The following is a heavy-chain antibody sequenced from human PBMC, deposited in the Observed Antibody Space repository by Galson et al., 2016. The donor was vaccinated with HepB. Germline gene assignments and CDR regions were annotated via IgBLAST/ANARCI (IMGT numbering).Heavy chain of an antibody. CDR2: IKPDGSEK. J-gene: IGHJ4*02. CDR3: ARVGFVASRVFDS. V-gene: IGHV3-7*03. Sequence: SLRLSCAVSGFRISNNWMTWVRQSPDKGLEWVANIKPDGSEKYYVDSVKGRFTISRDNAKNSLYLQLNSRRAEDTAVYYCARVGFVASRVFDSWGQGTLVIVSS. CDR1: GFRISNNW. D-gene: IGHD2-15*01.